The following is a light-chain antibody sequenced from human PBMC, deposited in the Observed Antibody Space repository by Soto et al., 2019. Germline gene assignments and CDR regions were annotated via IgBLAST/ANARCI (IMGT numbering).Light chain of an antibody. Sequence: DIVMTKSPDSLAVFLGERATINCKSSQRVLYSSNNKNYLAWYQQKPGQPPKLLIYWASTRESGVPDRFSGSGSGTDFTLTISSLQADDVAVYYCQQYYSTPPWTFGQGTKVEIK. CDR2: WAS. V-gene: IGKV4-1*01. CDR3: QQYYSTPPWT. CDR1: QRVLYSSNNKNY. J-gene: IGKJ1*01.